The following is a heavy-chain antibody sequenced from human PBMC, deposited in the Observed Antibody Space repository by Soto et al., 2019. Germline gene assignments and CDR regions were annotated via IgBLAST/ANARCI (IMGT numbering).Heavy chain of an antibody. D-gene: IGHD1-7*01. V-gene: IGHV4-61*01. Sequence: XETLSLTFTVSGASVRDGSYYWAWLRQPPGKGLEWIGHIYHSGSTIYNPSLKSRVTISIDTSKSQFSLNLNSMTAADTAVYYCAGYNWNYYFDPWGQGTLVTVPS. CDR2: IYHSGST. J-gene: IGHJ5*02. CDR1: GASVRDGSYY. CDR3: AGYNWNYYFDP.